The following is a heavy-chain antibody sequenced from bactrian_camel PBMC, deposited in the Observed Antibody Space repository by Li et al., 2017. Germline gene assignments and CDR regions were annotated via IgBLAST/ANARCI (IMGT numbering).Heavy chain of an antibody. Sequence: HVQLVESGGGSVRAGTSLTLTCVTSGYTDDGHCTGWFRQVPGKQREKVALIGSDRATHYSQSVKGRFAISRDNAKNTVTPQMNSLKPEDSAVYYCAADKVWRIIPRPIPEGSACHNRRDEYNYWGQGTQVTVS. CDR3: AADKVWRIIPRPIPEGSACHNRRDEYNY. CDR2: IGSDRAT. CDR1: GYTDDGHC. V-gene: IGHV3S53*01. J-gene: IGHJ4*01. D-gene: IGHD1*01.